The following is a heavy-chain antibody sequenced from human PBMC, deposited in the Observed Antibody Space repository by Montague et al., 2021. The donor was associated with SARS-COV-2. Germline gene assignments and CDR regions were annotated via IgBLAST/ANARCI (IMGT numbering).Heavy chain of an antibody. CDR1: GYSISTGYY. J-gene: IGHJ3*02. Sequence: SETLSLTCTVSGYSISTGYYWGWIRQPPGKGLEWIGSIYHSGTTYYNPSLKSRVTISVDTSKNQFSLKMYSVTAADTAQFYCARDRTFRDGYLDAFEIWGQGTVVTVSS. CDR3: ARDRTFRDGYLDAFEI. CDR2: IYHSGTT. V-gene: IGHV4-38-2*02. D-gene: IGHD5-24*01.